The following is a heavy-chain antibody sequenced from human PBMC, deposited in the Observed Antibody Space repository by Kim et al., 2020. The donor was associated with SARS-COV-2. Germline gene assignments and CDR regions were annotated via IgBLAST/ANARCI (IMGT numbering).Heavy chain of an antibody. D-gene: IGHD3-9*01. CDR1: GDSVSSNSAA. V-gene: IGHV6-1*01. J-gene: IGHJ4*02. Sequence: SQTLSLTCAISGDSVSSNSAAWNWIRQSPSRGLEWLGRTYYRSKWYNDYAVSVKSRITINPDTSKNQFSLQLNSVTPEDTAVYYCASAAILTGYKAGGYYFDYWGQGTLVTVSS. CDR3: ASAAILTGYKAGGYYFDY. CDR2: TYYRSKWYN.